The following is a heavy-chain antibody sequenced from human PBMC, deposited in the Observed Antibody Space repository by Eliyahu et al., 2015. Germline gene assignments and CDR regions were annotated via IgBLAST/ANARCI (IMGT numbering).Heavy chain of an antibody. CDR1: GLIFTSYA. V-gene: IGHV3-23*01. CDR2: ITGNSVTI. Sequence: EVQLLESGGGLVQPGESLRLXCAASGLIFTSYAMGWVRQAPGKGLELVSTITGNSVTIYYADSVKGRFTISRDNSKNTVYLQMNSLRAEDTAVYYCVKRDDFFGGELDYWGQGILVTVSS. CDR3: VKRDDFFGGELDY. D-gene: IGHD3-3*01. J-gene: IGHJ4*02.